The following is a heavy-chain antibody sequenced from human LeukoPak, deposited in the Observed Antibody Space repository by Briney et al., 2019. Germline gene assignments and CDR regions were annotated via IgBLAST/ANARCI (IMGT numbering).Heavy chain of an antibody. CDR1: GFTFRSYW. Sequence: SCKASGFTFRSYWMHWVRQAPGKGLVGVSRISPDGTSKSYADSVKGRFTISRDNAKNTLSLQMNSLRAEDTGLYYCARADGSHYGLKDYWGQGTLVTVSS. CDR2: ISPDGTSK. V-gene: IGHV3-74*01. D-gene: IGHD1-26*01. J-gene: IGHJ4*02. CDR3: ARADGSHYGLKDY.